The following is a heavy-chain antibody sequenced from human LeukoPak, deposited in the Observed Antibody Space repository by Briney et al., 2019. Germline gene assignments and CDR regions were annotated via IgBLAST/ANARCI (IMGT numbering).Heavy chain of an antibody. CDR1: GYTFTGYY. Sequence: ASVKVSCKASGYTFTGYYMHWVRQAPGQGLEWMGRINPNSGGTNYAQKFQGRVTMTRDTSISAAYMELSRLRSDDTAVYYCARALFPITMIVVVSWFDPWGQGTLVTVSS. CDR2: INPNSGGT. D-gene: IGHD3-22*01. CDR3: ARALFPITMIVVVSWFDP. J-gene: IGHJ5*02. V-gene: IGHV1-2*06.